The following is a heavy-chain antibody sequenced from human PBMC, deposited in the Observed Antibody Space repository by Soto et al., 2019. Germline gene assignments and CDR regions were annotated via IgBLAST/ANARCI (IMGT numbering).Heavy chain of an antibody. J-gene: IGHJ6*02. D-gene: IGHD3-22*01. CDR1: GFTFSSYA. CDR3: ARDSDYYDSSGYYYYYYGMDV. V-gene: IGHV3-30-3*01. Sequence: GGSLRLSCAASGFTFSSYAMHWVRQAPGKGLEWVAVISYDGSNKYYADSVKGRFTISRDNSKNTLYLQMNSLRAEDTAVYYCARDSDYYDSSGYYYYYYGMDVWGQGTTVTSP. CDR2: ISYDGSNK.